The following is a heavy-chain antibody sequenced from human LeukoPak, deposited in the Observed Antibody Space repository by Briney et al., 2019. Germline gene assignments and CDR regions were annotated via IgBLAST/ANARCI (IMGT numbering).Heavy chain of an antibody. D-gene: IGHD2-2*01. J-gene: IGHJ5*02. V-gene: IGHV3-33*03. Sequence: PGGSLRLSCAASGFTFSSYGMHWVRQAPGKGLEWVAVIWYDGRNKYYADSVKGRFTISRDNAKNSLYLQMNNLRAEDTAVYYCARQCSIVKCSWGQGTLVTVSS. CDR3: ARQCSIVKCS. CDR2: IWYDGRNK. CDR1: GFTFSSYG.